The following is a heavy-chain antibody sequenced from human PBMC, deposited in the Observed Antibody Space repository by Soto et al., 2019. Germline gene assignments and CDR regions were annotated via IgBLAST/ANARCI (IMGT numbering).Heavy chain of an antibody. CDR2: IIVGSGNT. D-gene: IGHD2-15*01. CDR3: AAHGGYCSGGSCQPSYGRDV. V-gene: IGHV1-58*01. J-gene: IGHJ6*02. CDR1: GFTFTSSA. Sequence: GSSVKVSCKASGFTFTSSAVPWVRQARGQRLEWIGWIIVGSGNTNYAQKFQERVTITRDMSTSTAYMELSSLRSEDTAVYYCAAHGGYCSGGSCQPSYGRDVWG.